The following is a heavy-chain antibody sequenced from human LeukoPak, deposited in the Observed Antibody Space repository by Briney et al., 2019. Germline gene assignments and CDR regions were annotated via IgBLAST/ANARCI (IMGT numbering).Heavy chain of an antibody. Sequence: GGSLRLSCAASGFTFSTYSMHWVRQAPGKGLVWVSYIKPDGSNTAYADSVKGRFTISRDNSKNTLYLQMNSLRAEDTAVYYCAKDTGAVVPAAKFAYWGQGTLVTVSS. CDR2: IKPDGSNT. CDR1: GFTFSTYS. V-gene: IGHV3-74*01. CDR3: AKDTGAVVPAAKFAY. D-gene: IGHD2-2*01. J-gene: IGHJ4*02.